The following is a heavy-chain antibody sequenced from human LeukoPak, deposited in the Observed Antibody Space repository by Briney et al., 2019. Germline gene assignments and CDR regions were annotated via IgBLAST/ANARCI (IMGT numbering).Heavy chain of an antibody. J-gene: IGHJ1*01. CDR2: IIPIFGTA. CDR1: GGTFSSYA. CDR3: ARPYRPYYYDSSGYDPFFQH. V-gene: IGHV1-69*13. D-gene: IGHD3-22*01. Sequence: SVKVSCKASGGTFSSYAISWVRQAPGQGLEWMGGIIPIFGTANYAQKFQGRVTITADESTSTAYVELSSLRSEDTAVYYCARPYRPYYYDSSGYDPFFQHWGQGTLVTVSS.